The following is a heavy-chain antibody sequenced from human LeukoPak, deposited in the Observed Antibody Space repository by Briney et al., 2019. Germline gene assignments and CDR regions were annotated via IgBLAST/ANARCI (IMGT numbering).Heavy chain of an antibody. CDR1: GLTFSSYA. CDR3: ARDMVRGVINPPDY. CDR2: ISYDGSNK. J-gene: IGHJ4*02. Sequence: GGSLRLSCAASGLTFSSYAMHWVRQAPGKGVEGVAVISYDGSNKYYADSVKGRFTISRDNSKTTLYLQMNSLRPEATAVYYCARDMVRGVINPPDYWGQGTLVTVSS. V-gene: IGHV3-30*04. D-gene: IGHD3-10*01.